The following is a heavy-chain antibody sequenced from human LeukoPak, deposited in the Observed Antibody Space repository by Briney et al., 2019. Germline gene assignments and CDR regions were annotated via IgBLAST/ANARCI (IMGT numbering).Heavy chain of an antibody. CDR2: ISAYNGNT. V-gene: IGHV1-18*01. CDR3: ARDLGQNYYGMDV. D-gene: IGHD3-16*01. CDR1: GYTFTSYG. Sequence: ASVKVSCKASGYTFTSYGISWVRQAPGQGLEWMGWISAYNGNTNYAQKLQGRVTMTTDTSTSTAYMELWSLRSDDTAVYYCARDLGQNYYGMDVWGQGTTVTVSS. J-gene: IGHJ6*02.